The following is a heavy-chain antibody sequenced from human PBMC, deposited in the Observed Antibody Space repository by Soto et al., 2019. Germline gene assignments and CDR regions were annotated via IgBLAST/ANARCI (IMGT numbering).Heavy chain of an antibody. V-gene: IGHV4-30-4*01. D-gene: IGHD1-20*01. CDR1: GDSISNLDYF. Sequence: SETLSLTCSVSGDSISNLDYFWAWIRQPPGQALEYIGYIYKSATTYYNPSFESRVAISIDTSKSQFSLKVSAVTAADTAVYYCASSQKGYNWNYFDHWGQGALVTVSS. J-gene: IGHJ4*02. CDR2: IYKSATT. CDR3: ASSQKGYNWNYFDH.